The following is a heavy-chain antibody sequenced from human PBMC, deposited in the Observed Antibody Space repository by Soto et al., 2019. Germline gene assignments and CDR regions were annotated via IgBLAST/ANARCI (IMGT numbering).Heavy chain of an antibody. V-gene: IGHV4-30-2*01. CDR1: GGSISSRCYS. Sequence: ASETLSPTCSVSGGSISSRCYSWSWIRQPPGKGLECIGYIYHSGSTYYNPSLKSRVTISVDRSKNQFSLKLSSVTAADTAVYYCARGPPLLWWSQGTLVT. CDR3: ARGPPLLW. J-gene: IGHJ4*02. D-gene: IGHD2-21*01. CDR2: IYHSGST.